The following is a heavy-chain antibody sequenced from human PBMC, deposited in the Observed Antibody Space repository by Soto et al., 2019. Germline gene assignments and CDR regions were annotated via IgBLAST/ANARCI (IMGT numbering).Heavy chain of an antibody. CDR3: ARGRGPGYDFWSGYPTRGGSDP. CDR2: IYYSGST. V-gene: IGHV4-59*01. D-gene: IGHD3-3*01. J-gene: IGHJ5*02. CDR1: GGSISSYY. Sequence: PSETLSLTCTVSGGSISSYYWSWIRQPPGKGLEWIGYIYYSGSTNYNPSLKSRVTISVDTSKNQFSLKLSSVTAADTAVYYCARGRGPGYDFWSGYPTRGGSDPWGQGTLVTVSS.